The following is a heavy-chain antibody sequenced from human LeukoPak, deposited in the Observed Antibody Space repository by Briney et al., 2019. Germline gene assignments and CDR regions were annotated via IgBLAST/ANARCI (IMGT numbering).Heavy chain of an antibody. D-gene: IGHD3-22*01. Sequence: GGSQRLSCAASGITFSDHYMSWIRQAPGKGLEWVAFIRYDGCNKYYADSVKGRFTISRDNSKNTLYLQMNSLRAEDTAVYYCAKDPRAYYYDSSAFDYWGQGTLVTVSS. CDR2: IRYDGCNK. J-gene: IGHJ4*02. CDR1: GITFSDHY. V-gene: IGHV3-30*02. CDR3: AKDPRAYYYDSSAFDY.